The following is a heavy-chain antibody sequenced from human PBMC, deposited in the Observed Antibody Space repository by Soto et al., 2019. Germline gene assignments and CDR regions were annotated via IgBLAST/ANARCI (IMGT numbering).Heavy chain of an antibody. Sequence: SGPTLVTPTETLTLTCTVSGFSLSNARMGVSWIRQPPGKALEWLAHIFSNDEKSYSTSLKSRITISKDTSKSQVVLTMTNMDPVDTATYYCARISVVTIFDYWGQGTLVTVSS. J-gene: IGHJ4*02. CDR3: ARISVVTIFDY. CDR1: GFSLSNARMG. CDR2: IFSNDEK. V-gene: IGHV2-26*01. D-gene: IGHD2-21*02.